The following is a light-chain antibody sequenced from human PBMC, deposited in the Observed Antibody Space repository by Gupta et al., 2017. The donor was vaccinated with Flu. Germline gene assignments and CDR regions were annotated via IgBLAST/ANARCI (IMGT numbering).Light chain of an antibody. Sequence: QSALTQPRSVSGSPGQSVAISCHGTTSDIGTYHYVSWYQQRPDNDLIVMIDDISTRTPGVPVCSSGSKSGTTPTLTVAGVEAEDEYYYSCDSYGASWLFGGGTKLTVL. CDR3: DSYGASWL. J-gene: IGLJ3*02. V-gene: IGLV2-11*01. CDR2: DIS. CDR1: TSDIGTYHY.